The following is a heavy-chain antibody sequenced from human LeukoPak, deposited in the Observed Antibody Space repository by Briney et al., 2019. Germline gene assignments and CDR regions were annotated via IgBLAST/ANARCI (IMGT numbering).Heavy chain of an antibody. Sequence: GGSLRLSCAASGFTFSSYAMHWVRQAPGKGLEWVAVISYDGSNKYYADSVKGRFTISRDNSKNTLYLQMNSLRAEDTAVYYCATGYLRFLEWLSPRYWGQGTLVTVSS. J-gene: IGHJ4*02. V-gene: IGHV3-30-3*01. CDR3: ATGYLRFLEWLSPRY. D-gene: IGHD3-3*01. CDR2: ISYDGSNK. CDR1: GFTFSSYA.